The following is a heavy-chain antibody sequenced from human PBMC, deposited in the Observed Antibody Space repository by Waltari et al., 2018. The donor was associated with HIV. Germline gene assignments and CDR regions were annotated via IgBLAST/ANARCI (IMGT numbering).Heavy chain of an antibody. D-gene: IGHD3-9*01. CDR1: GYTFTRYV. V-gene: IGHV1-18*01. CDR3: ARYPEAFDWLLGPYYFDS. Sequence: QVQLVQSGAEVKKPGASVKVSCKASGYTFTRYVISWFRQAPGQGLEWMGWISTYNGNRNYAQKFQGRVTMTTDTSTITAYMELRSLRSDDTAVYYCARYPEAFDWLLGPYYFDSWGQGTLVTVSS. CDR2: ISTYNGNR. J-gene: IGHJ4*02.